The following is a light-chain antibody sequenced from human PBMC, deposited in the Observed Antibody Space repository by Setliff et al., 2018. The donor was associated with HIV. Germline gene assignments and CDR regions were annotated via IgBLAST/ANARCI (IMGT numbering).Light chain of an antibody. CDR1: QNVSSTY. CDR2: GAS. CDR3: QQFGSSPLT. Sequence: EIVLTQSPGPLSLSPGEGATLSCRASQNVSSTYLAWYQQRPGQTPRLLIYGASSRATGIPDGFSGSGSGTDFTLTISRLEPEDFAVYYCQQFGSSPLTFGGGTKVDIK. V-gene: IGKV3-20*01. J-gene: IGKJ4*01.